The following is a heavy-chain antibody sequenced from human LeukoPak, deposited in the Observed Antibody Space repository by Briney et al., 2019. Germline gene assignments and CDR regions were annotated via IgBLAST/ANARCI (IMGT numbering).Heavy chain of an antibody. V-gene: IGHV4-4*02. D-gene: IGHD5-24*01. CDR3: AKSWRPRRWPDSFDP. CDR1: GDSINSLDL. CDR2: MYLSGTT. Sequence: SETLSLTCTVSGDSINSLDLWSWVRQPPGKGLEWIGEMYLSGTTHSNPSVRSRVTISVDTSKNQFSLKLSSVTAADTAVYYCAKSWRPRRWPDSFDPWGQGTLVTVSS. J-gene: IGHJ5*02.